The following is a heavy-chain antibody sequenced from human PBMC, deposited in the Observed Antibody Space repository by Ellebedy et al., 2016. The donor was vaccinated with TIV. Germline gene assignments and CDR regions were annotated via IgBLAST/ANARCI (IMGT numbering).Heavy chain of an antibody. CDR1: GFTFSSYA. V-gene: IGHV3-23*01. J-gene: IGHJ6*02. D-gene: IGHD4-17*01. CDR2: ISGGGGST. Sequence: GESLKISXAASGFTFSSYAMSWVRQAPGKGLEWVSAISGGGGSTYYADSVKGRFTISRDNSKNTLYLQMNSLRAEDTAVYYCAKDRNPDYGAIPGYYYGRDVWGQGTTVTVSS. CDR3: AKDRNPDYGAIPGYYYGRDV.